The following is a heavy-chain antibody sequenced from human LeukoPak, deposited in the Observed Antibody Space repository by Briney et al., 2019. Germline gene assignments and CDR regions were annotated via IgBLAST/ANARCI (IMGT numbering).Heavy chain of an antibody. Sequence: GGSLRLSCAASGFTVSSNYMSWVRQAPGKGLEWVSSISSSSSYIYYADSVKGRFTISRDNAKNSLYLQMNSLRAEDTAVYYCARSVPNDYWGQGTLVTVSS. J-gene: IGHJ4*02. CDR3: ARSVPNDY. CDR1: GFTVSSNY. CDR2: ISSSSSYI. D-gene: IGHD2-2*01. V-gene: IGHV3-21*01.